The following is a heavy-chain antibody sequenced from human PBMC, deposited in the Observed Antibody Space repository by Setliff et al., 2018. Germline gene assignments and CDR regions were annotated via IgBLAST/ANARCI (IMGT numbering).Heavy chain of an antibody. CDR2: INTKTATP. J-gene: IGHJ3*01. V-gene: IGHV7-4-1*01. D-gene: IGHD2-21*01. Sequence: ASVKVSCKVSGYTISSYPLNWVRQAPGQGLEWMGWINTKTATPSYAQGFTGRFVFSLDTSASTAHLQIDSLTSEDTAVYYCARDLPTEYETIRDTFDVWGQGAKVTVSS. CDR3: ARDLPTEYETIRDTFDV. CDR1: GYTISSYP.